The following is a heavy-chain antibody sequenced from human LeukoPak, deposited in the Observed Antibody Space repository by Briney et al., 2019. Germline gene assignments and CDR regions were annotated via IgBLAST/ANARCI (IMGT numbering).Heavy chain of an antibody. J-gene: IGHJ4*02. CDR3: TTDSIIAVAGTSDY. V-gene: IGHV3-15*01. CDR2: IKSKTDGGTT. Sequence: PGGSLRLSCAASGFTFSDAWMTWVRQAPGKGLEWVGRIKSKTDGGTTDYAAPVKGRLTISRDDSKNTLYLQMNSLKTEDTAVYYCTTDSIIAVAGTSDYWGQGTLVTVSS. CDR1: GFTFSDAW. D-gene: IGHD6-19*01.